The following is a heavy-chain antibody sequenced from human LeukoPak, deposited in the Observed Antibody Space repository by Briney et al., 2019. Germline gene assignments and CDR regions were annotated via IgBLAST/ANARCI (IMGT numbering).Heavy chain of an antibody. CDR2: IWYDGSNK. V-gene: IGHV3-33*01. Sequence: PGGSLRLSCAASGFTFSSYGMHWVRQAPGKGLEWVAVIWYDGSNKYYADSVKGRFTISRDNSKNTLYLQMNSLRAEDTAVYYCARGREKVAVAGTSFDYWGQGTLVTVSS. CDR3: ARGREKVAVAGTSFDY. J-gene: IGHJ4*02. CDR1: GFTFSSYG. D-gene: IGHD6-19*01.